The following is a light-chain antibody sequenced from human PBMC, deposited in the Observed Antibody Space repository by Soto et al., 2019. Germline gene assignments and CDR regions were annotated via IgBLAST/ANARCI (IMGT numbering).Light chain of an antibody. CDR2: DAS. CDR1: QDISSS. CDR3: QHYANLPFS. J-gene: IGKJ3*01. V-gene: IGKV1-33*01. Sequence: DIQMTQSPSSLSASVGDRVTITCQASQDISSSLNWYQQKPGKTPKLLIYDASNLETGVPSRFSRSESVTDFNFNISSLQPEDIAPYYCQHYANLPFSFGPGTKVDI.